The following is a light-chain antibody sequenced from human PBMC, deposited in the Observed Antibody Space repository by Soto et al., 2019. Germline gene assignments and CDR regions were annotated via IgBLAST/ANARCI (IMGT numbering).Light chain of an antibody. V-gene: IGKV1-39*01. CDR2: SAS. Sequence: DIQMTQSPSSLSAFVGDRVTITCRASQSISNYLNWYQQKPGKAPKNLIYSASSLQSGVPSRFSGPGSGTDFTLTISSLQPEYFATYYCQQNYNFPRTFGQGTKVQIK. CDR3: QQNYNFPRT. CDR1: QSISNY. J-gene: IGKJ1*01.